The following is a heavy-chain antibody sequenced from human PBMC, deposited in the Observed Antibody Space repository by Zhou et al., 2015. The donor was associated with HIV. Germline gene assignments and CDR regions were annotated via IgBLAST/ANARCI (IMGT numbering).Heavy chain of an antibody. D-gene: IGHD3-22*01. CDR3: ARDDSSGYHSFDY. V-gene: IGHV1-18*01. J-gene: IGHJ4*02. CDR2: IYNSNT. Sequence: LVQSGTEVRKPGSSVKVSCKASGGTFSGSDISWVRQAPGQGLEWMGWIYNSNTNYAQKFQGRVTMTTDTSTSTGYMELRSLRSDDTATYFCARDDSSGYHSFDYWGQGTLVTVS. CDR1: GGTFSGSD.